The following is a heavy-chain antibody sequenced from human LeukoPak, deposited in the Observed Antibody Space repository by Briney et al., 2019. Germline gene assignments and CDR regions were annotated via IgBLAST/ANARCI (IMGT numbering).Heavy chain of an antibody. J-gene: IGHJ4*02. CDR1: GGSISSSNW. Sequence: SETLSLTCAVSGGSISSSNWWSWVRQPPGKGLEWIGEIYHSGSTNYNPSLKSRVTISVDKSKNQFSLKLSSVTAADTAVYYCARDAYSSGWYAFDYWGQGTLVTVSS. V-gene: IGHV4-4*02. CDR2: IYHSGST. D-gene: IGHD6-19*01. CDR3: ARDAYSSGWYAFDY.